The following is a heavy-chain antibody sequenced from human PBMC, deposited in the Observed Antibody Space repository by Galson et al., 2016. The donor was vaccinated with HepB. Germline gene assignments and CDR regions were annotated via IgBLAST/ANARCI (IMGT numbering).Heavy chain of an antibody. Sequence: SLRLSCAASGFTFSTYAMSWVRQAPGKGLVWVSRINSDGRSTSYADSVKGRFTISRDNAKNTLYLQMNSLRTEDTAVYYCARDPPYYDILTDEGYFDLWGRGTLVTVSS. J-gene: IGHJ2*01. CDR2: INSDGRST. CDR3: ARDPPYYDILTDEGYFDL. V-gene: IGHV3-74*01. D-gene: IGHD3-9*01. CDR1: GFTFSTYA.